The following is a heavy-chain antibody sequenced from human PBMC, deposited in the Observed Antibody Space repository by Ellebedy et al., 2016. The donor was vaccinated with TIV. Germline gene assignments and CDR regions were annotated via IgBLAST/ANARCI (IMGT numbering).Heavy chain of an antibody. CDR3: ARRGSYGDYSVQVNSWFDL. D-gene: IGHD4-17*01. CDR2: IYQDGSEK. Sequence: PGGSLRLSCAASGFSFRNYWMGWVRQAPGKGLEWVANIYQDGSEKYYVDSVKGRFTISRDNAKNSVYLHMNSLRAEDTAVYYCARRGSYGDYSVQVNSWFDLWGQGTLVTVSS. V-gene: IGHV3-7*01. J-gene: IGHJ5*02. CDR1: GFSFRNYW.